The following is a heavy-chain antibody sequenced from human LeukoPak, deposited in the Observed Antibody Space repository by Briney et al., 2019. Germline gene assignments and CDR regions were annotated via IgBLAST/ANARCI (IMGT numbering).Heavy chain of an antibody. J-gene: IGHJ3*02. D-gene: IGHD3-22*01. CDR2: INHSGST. CDR3: ARGRALYYYDSSDSKGAFDI. Sequence: SETLSLTCAVYGGSFSGYYWSWIRQPPGKGLEWIGEINHSGSTNYNPSLKSRVTISVDTSKNQFSLKLSSVTAADTAVYYCARGRALYYYDSSDSKGAFDIWGQGTMVTVSS. V-gene: IGHV4-34*01. CDR1: GGSFSGYY.